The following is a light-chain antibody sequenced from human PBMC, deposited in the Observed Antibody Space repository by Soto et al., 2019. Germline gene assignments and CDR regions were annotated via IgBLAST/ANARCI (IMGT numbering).Light chain of an antibody. J-gene: IGKJ1*01. CDR2: GAS. CDR1: QSVSSN. Sequence: EIVMTQSPATVSVSAGEIATVSCRASQSVSSNLAWYQQKPGQAPRLLIYGASTRATGIPARFSGSGSGTEFTLTISSLQSEDFAVYYCQQYNNWPQTFGQGTKVDIK. CDR3: QQYNNWPQT. V-gene: IGKV3-15*01.